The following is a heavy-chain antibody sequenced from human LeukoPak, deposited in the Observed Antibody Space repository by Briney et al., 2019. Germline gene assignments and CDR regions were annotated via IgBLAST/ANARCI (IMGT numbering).Heavy chain of an antibody. J-gene: IGHJ6*03. Sequence: PSETLSLTCTVSGGSISSSSYYWGWIRQPPGKGLEWIGSIYYSGSTYYNPSLKSRVTISVDTSKNQFSLKLSSVAAADTAVYYCARGVVVVPAAIRYYYYYMDVWGKGTTVTISS. CDR2: IYYSGST. V-gene: IGHV4-39*07. CDR1: GGSISSSSYY. D-gene: IGHD2-2*01. CDR3: ARGVVVVPAAIRYYYYYMDV.